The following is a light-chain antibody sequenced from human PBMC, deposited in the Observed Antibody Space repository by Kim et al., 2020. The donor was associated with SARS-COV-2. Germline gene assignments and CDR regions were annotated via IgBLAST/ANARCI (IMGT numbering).Light chain of an antibody. CDR1: SSNIESNY. CDR2: RSN. Sequence: GQRVTIPWSGSSSNIESNYAYWYQQVPGTDPNVLIFRSNKRPSAGPARFSCSNSCTSASLAISGLRSEDEDDYYCAAWDDSLSGRVFGGGTQLTVL. V-gene: IGLV1-47*01. CDR3: AAWDDSLSGRV. J-gene: IGLJ3*02.